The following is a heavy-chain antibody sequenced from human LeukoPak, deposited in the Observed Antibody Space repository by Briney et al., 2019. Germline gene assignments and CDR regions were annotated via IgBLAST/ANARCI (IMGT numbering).Heavy chain of an antibody. CDR3: ARVGSSGWYPYRPTDY. V-gene: IGHV4-34*01. CDR2: INHSGST. Sequence: PSETLSLTRAVYGGSFSGYYWSWIRQPPGKGLEWIGEINHSGSTNYNPSLKSRVTISVDTSKNQFSLKLSSVTAADTAVYYCARVGSSGWYPYRPTDYWGQGTLVTVSS. CDR1: GGSFSGYY. D-gene: IGHD6-19*01. J-gene: IGHJ4*02.